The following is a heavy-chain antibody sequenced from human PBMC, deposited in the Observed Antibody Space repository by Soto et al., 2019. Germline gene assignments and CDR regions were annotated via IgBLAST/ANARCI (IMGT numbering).Heavy chain of an antibody. CDR1: GYTFTSYY. CDR3: AKSIAAAGDAFDI. CDR2: INPSGGST. J-gene: IGHJ3*02. D-gene: IGHD6-13*01. V-gene: IGHV1-46*01. Sequence: ASVKVSCKASGYTFTSYYMHWVRQAPGQGLEWMGIINPSGGSTSYAQKFQGRVTMTRDTSTSTVYMELSSLGSEDTAVYYCAKSIAAAGDAFDIWGQGTMVTVSS.